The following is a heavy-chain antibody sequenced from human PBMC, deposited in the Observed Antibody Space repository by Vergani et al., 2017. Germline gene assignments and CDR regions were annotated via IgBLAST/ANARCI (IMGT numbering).Heavy chain of an antibody. CDR1: GGSISSYY. CDR3: ARDESGRDRSERNYYYMDV. D-gene: IGHD3-22*01. CDR2: INHSGST. V-gene: IGHV4-59*01. Sequence: QVQLQESGPGLVKPSETLSLTCTVSGGSISSYYWSWIRQPPGKGLEWIGEINHSGSTNYNPSLKSRVTISVDTSKNQFSLKLSSVTAADTAVYYCARDESGRDRSERNYYYMDVWGKGP. J-gene: IGHJ6*03.